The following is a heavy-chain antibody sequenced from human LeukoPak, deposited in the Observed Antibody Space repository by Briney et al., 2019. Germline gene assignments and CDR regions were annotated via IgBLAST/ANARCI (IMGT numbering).Heavy chain of an antibody. D-gene: IGHD2-21*02. CDR3: ARQPLVRDCGGDCEFDY. Sequence: GESLKISCKGSGYSFSNYWIGWVRPMPGKGLEWMGIIYPGDSNTRYSPSFQGQVTISADRSISTAYLQWSSLKASDTAIYYCARQPLVRDCGGDCEFDYWGQGTLVSVSS. V-gene: IGHV5-51*01. J-gene: IGHJ4*02. CDR2: IYPGDSNT. CDR1: GYSFSNYW.